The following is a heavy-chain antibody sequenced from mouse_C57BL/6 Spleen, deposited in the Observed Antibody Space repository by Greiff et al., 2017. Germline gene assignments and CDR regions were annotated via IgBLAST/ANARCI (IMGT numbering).Heavy chain of an antibody. CDR3: ARRVMVRDFDV. D-gene: IGHD2-3*01. Sequence: KESCTASGYTFTSFWMHWVKQRPGQGLEWIGEIDPSDSYTNYNLKFMGKSTLTVDKSSSSAYKPLSSLTSEDSAVYYCARRVMVRDFDVWGTGTTVTVAS. CDR2: IDPSDSYT. CDR1: GYTFTSFW. V-gene: IGHV1-69*01. J-gene: IGHJ1*03.